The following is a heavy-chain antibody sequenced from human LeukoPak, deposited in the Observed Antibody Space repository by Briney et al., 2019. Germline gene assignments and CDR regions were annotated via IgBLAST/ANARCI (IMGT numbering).Heavy chain of an antibody. J-gene: IGHJ4*02. CDR2: ISGSGGST. CDR3: SEDTFQRSTPSWDY. D-gene: IGHD2-15*01. Sequence: GGSLRLSCAASGFTFSSYALSWVRQAPGKGLEWVSAISGSGGSTYYADSVRGRFTISRDNSKNTLYLQMNSLRAEDTAIYYCSEDTFQRSTPSWDYWGQGTLVTVSS. V-gene: IGHV3-23*01. CDR1: GFTFSSYA.